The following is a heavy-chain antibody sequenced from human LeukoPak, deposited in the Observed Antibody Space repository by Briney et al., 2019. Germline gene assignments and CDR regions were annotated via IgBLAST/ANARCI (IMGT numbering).Heavy chain of an antibody. Sequence: GASVKVSCKASGYTFSDYYMHWVRQAPGQGPEWMGWINPNSAGTKYAQKFQGRVTMTWDTSISTAYMELSRLTSDDTAVYYCARHSKYANNWSTPGAREPWSPSPQ. V-gene: IGHV1-2*02. J-gene: IGHJ5*02. CDR1: GYTFSDYY. CDR2: INPNSAGT. CDR3: ARHSKYANNWSTP. D-gene: IGHD4-11*01.